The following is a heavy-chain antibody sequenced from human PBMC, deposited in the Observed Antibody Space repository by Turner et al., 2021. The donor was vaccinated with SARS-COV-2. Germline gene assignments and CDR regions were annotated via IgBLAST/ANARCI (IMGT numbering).Heavy chain of an antibody. CDR1: GGSFSGYY. Sequence: QVQLQQWGAGLFKPSETLSLTCAVYGGSFSGYYWTWIRQPAEKGLEWIGEIHPSGTTYHNPSLKGRVTMSVDTSKNQFYLKVSSVTAADTAVYYCAKGDDSRKSGLLWGQGTLVTVSS. CDR2: IHPSGTT. J-gene: IGHJ4*02. CDR3: AKGDDSRKSGLL. D-gene: IGHD2-15*01. V-gene: IGHV4-34*02.